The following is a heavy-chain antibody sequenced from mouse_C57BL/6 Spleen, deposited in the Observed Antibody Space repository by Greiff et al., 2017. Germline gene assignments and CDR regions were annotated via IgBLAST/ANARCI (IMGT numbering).Heavy chain of an antibody. CDR1: GYSITSGYD. V-gene: IGHV3-1*01. Sequence: EVQLQESGPGMVKPSQSLSLTCTVTGYSITSGYDWHWIRHFPGNKLEWMGYISYSGSTNYNPSLKSRISITHDTSKNHFFLKLNSVTTEDTATYYCARGGYYEGYFDVWGTGTTVTVSS. CDR3: ARGGYYEGYFDV. D-gene: IGHD2-3*01. J-gene: IGHJ1*03. CDR2: ISYSGST.